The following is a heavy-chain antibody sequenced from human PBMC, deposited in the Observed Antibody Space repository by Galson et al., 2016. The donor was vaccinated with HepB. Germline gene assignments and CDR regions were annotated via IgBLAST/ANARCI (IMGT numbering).Heavy chain of an antibody. V-gene: IGHV3-11*06. CDR2: ISRSSTYT. CDR3: ARFMRAQEGDYFYYYMDV. CDR1: GFIFSDYY. Sequence: SLRLSCAASGFIFSDYYMTWIRQAPGKGLEWVSYISRSSTYTNYADSVKGRFTISRDNAKNSLYLQMNRLRAEDTALYYCARFMRAQEGDYFYYYMDVWGKGTTVTVSS. J-gene: IGHJ6*03. D-gene: IGHD3-16*01.